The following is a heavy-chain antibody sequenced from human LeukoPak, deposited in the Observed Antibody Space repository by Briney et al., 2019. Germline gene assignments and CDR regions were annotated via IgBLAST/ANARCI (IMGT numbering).Heavy chain of an antibody. D-gene: IGHD3-22*01. CDR3: ARVGHYDSSGYCFDY. J-gene: IGHJ4*02. CDR1: GYTFTGYY. CDR2: INPNSGGT. Sequence: ASVKVSCKASGYTFTGYYMHWVRQAPGQGLEWMGWINPNSGGTNYAQKFQGRVTMTRDTSISTAYMELSRLRSDDTAVYYCARVGHYDSSGYCFDYWGQGTLVTVSS. V-gene: IGHV1-2*02.